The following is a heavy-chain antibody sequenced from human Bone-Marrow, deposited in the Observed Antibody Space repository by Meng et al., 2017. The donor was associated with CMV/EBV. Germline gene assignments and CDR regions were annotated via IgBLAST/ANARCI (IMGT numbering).Heavy chain of an antibody. CDR2: IIPIFGTA. CDR1: GGHFSSNA. CDR3: ARDVAARPYIYDY. D-gene: IGHD6-6*01. V-gene: IGHV1-69*01. Sequence: SGVEVKKPGSSVKGSGKVSGGHFSSNAISWVRQAPGQGLEWMGGIIPIFGTANYAQKFQGRVTITADESTSTAYMELSSLRSEDTAVYYCARDVAARPYIYDYWGQGTRVTVSS. J-gene: IGHJ4*02.